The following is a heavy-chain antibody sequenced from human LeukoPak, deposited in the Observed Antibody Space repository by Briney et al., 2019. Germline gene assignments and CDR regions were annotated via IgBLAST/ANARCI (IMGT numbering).Heavy chain of an antibody. CDR2: IWYDGSNK. CDR1: GFTFSSYG. J-gene: IGHJ4*02. CDR3: ARGPITGWGTYYGSGSYYNAFDY. D-gene: IGHD3-10*01. V-gene: IGHV3-33*01. Sequence: GGSLRLSCAASGFTFSSYGMHWVRQAPGKGLEWVAVIWYDGSNKYYADSVKGRFPISRDNSKNTLYLQMNSLRAEDTAVYYCARGPITGWGTYYGSGSYYNAFDYWGQGTLVTVSS.